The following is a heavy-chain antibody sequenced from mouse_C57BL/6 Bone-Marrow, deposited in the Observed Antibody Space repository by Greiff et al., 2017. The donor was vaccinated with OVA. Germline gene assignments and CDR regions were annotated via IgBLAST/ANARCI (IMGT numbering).Heavy chain of an antibody. J-gene: IGHJ2*01. CDR1: GYSFTGYY. Sequence: VHVKQSGPELVKPGASVKISCKASGYSFTGYYMNWVKQSPEKSLEWIGEINPSTGGTTYNQKFKAKATLTVDKSSSTAYMQLKSLTSEDSAVYYCARSRWLLRFTLGYWGQGTTLTVSS. CDR3: ARSRWLLRFTLGY. D-gene: IGHD2-3*01. CDR2: INPSTGGT. V-gene: IGHV1-42*01.